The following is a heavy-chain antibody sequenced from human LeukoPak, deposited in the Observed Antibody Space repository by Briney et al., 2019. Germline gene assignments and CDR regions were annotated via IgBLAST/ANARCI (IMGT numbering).Heavy chain of an antibody. Sequence: GGSLRLSCAASGFTFSGYWMSWVRQAPGMGLEWVANIKEDGSQKYCVDSVKGRFTISRDNAQNSLYLQMNSLRAEDTAVYYCARDGTSFDYWGQGTLVTVSP. CDR1: GFTFSGYW. D-gene: IGHD4-23*01. CDR3: ARDGTSFDY. CDR2: IKEDGSQK. V-gene: IGHV3-7*01. J-gene: IGHJ4*02.